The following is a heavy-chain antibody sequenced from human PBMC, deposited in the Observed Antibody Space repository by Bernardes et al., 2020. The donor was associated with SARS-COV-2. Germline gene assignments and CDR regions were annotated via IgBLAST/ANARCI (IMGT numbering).Heavy chain of an antibody. CDR2: INVDGSRR. CDR3: ARGALSGTYGVGDY. CDR1: GFTFSRYW. D-gene: IGHD1-26*01. J-gene: IGHJ4*02. Sequence: GSLRLSCAASGFTFSRYWMHWVRQAPGKELMWVSRINVDGSRRDFADSVKGRFTISRDNAKNTLYLQMNSLRVEDTAVYYCARGALSGTYGVGDYWGQGTLVTVSS. V-gene: IGHV3-74*01.